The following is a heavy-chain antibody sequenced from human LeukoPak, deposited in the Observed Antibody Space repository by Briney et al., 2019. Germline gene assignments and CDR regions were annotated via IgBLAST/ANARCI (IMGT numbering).Heavy chain of an antibody. CDR1: GFTFSSYA. V-gene: IGHV3-23*01. D-gene: IGHD3-22*01. J-gene: IGHJ4*02. Sequence: GGSLRLSCAASGFTFSSYAMSWVRQAPGKGLEWVSAISSSGGSTYYADSVKGRFTISRDNSQNTLYLQMNSLRAEDTAVYYCAKAGYYDSSGYFDYWGQGTLVTVSS. CDR3: AKAGYYDSSGYFDY. CDR2: ISSSGGST.